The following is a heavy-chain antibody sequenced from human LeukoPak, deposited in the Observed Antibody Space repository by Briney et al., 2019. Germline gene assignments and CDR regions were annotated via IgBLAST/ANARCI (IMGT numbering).Heavy chain of an antibody. D-gene: IGHD5-18*01. J-gene: IGHJ4*02. Sequence: PGGSLRLSCAASGFTFSSYGMHWVRQAPGKGLEWVAVISYDGSNKYYADSVKGRFTISRDNSKNTLYLQMNSLRAEDTAVYYCAKDDGYSYGYLALHYFDYWGQGTLVTVSS. CDR3: AKDDGYSYGYLALHYFDY. CDR2: ISYDGSNK. CDR1: GFTFSSYG. V-gene: IGHV3-30*18.